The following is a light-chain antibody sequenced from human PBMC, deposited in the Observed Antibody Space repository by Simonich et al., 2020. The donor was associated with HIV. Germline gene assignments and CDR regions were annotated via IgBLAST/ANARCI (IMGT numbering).Light chain of an antibody. CDR2: GEH. CDR3: QSYDSSLSGWV. J-gene: IGLJ3*02. V-gene: IGLV1-40*01. Sequence: QSVLTQPPSVSGAPGQRVIISCTGSNPNIGAGYDVHWYQQLPGTAPKLLIHGEHNRPSGVPDRFSGSKSGTSASLAITGLRAEDEADYYCQSYDSSLSGWVFGGGTRVTVL. CDR1: NPNIGAGYD.